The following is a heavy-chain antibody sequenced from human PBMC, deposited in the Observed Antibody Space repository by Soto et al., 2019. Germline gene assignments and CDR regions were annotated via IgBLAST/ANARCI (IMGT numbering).Heavy chain of an antibody. J-gene: IGHJ3*02. Sequence: QITLKESGPTLVKPTETLTVTCTVSGFSLSGDGVGVGWIRQPPGKALEWLALIYWDDDQRYSPSLKTRLTITKDAPKNQVALTMTNMDPMDTATYYCAHAYGGTSWPNDAFDIWGQGTVVTVSS. V-gene: IGHV2-5*02. CDR3: AHAYGGTSWPNDAFDI. CDR1: GFSLSGDGVG. CDR2: IYWDDDQ. D-gene: IGHD2-21*01.